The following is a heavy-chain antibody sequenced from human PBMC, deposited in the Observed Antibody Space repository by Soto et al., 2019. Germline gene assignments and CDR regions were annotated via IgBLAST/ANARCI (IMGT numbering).Heavy chain of an antibody. V-gene: IGHV1-18*01. Sequence: ASVKVSCKASGYTFTSYGISWVRQAPGQGLEWMGWISAYNGNTNYAQKLQGRVTMTTDTSTSTAYMELRSLRSDDTAVYYCARSPRSGYYYVPYYFDYWGQGTLVTVSS. J-gene: IGHJ4*02. CDR1: GYTFTSYG. CDR2: ISAYNGNT. CDR3: ARSPRSGYYYVPYYFDY. D-gene: IGHD3-22*01.